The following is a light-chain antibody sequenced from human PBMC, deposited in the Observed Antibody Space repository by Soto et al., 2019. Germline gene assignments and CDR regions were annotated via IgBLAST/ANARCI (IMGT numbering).Light chain of an antibody. V-gene: IGLV2-14*01. J-gene: IGLJ3*02. CDR2: EVS. CDR3: SSYTSISTRV. CDR1: SSDVGSYNY. Sequence: QSVLTQPASVSGSPGQSITISCTGTSSDVGSYNYVSWYQQHSGKAPKLMIYEVSNRPPGVSNRFSGSKSGNTDALTISGLQAEDEANYYCSSYTSISTRVFGGGTQLTVL.